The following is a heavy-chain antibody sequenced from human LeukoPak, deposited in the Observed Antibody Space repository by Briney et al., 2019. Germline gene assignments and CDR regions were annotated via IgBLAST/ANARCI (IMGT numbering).Heavy chain of an antibody. CDR2: IRDGGGTT. V-gene: IGHV3-23*01. CDR3: AKATTSKADVAWFDP. CDR1: GFTFSNYA. D-gene: IGHD1-1*01. Sequence: GASLRLSCAASGFTFSNYAMSWVRQAPEKRLEWVSAIRDGGGTTYYADSVKGRFTISRDNSKNTLYLQMNSLRAEDTAVYYCAKATTSKADVAWFDPWGQGTLVTVSS. J-gene: IGHJ5*02.